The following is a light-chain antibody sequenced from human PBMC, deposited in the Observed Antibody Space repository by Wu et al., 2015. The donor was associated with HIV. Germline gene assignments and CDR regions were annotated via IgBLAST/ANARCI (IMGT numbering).Light chain of an antibody. CDR2: GAS. Sequence: DIVLTQSPGTLSLSPGERATLSCRASESMSSTYLAWYQQKPGQAPRLLIYGASNRATGVPDRFSGSGSGTDFTLTVSRLEPEDFAVYYCQHYGSSLFTFGPGTKVDIK. CDR3: QHYGSSLFT. CDR1: ESMSSTY. V-gene: IGKV3-20*01. J-gene: IGKJ3*01.